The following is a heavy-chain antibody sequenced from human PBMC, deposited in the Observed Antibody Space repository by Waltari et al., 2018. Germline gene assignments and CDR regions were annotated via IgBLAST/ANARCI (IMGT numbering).Heavy chain of an antibody. V-gene: IGHV3-49*04. Sequence: ESGGGLVQPGRSLRLSCDTSGFSLGDYGMTWVRQAPQKRLEGVGYIRKKTFGATTEVAASVKGRFSLSRDDSKGSIYHQMNSLTADDTAIYYCTSDIAAAGFDYWGQGISVTVSS. CDR2: IRKKTFGATT. J-gene: IGHJ4*02. CDR3: TSDIAAAGFDY. D-gene: IGHD6-13*01. CDR1: GFSLGDYG.